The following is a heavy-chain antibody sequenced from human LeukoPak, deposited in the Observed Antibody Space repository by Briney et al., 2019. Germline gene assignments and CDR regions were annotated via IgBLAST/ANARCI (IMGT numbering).Heavy chain of an antibody. V-gene: IGHV4-4*07. D-gene: IGHD4-23*01. CDR3: ARDPGGNYYYGGYYDY. J-gene: IGHJ4*02. Sequence: SETLSLTCTVSGGSINNAYWSWIRQPAGKGLEWIGRIYIDGSTNYNPSLNSRVTMSVDTSKNQFTPKLTSATAADTAVYYCARDPGGNYYYGGYYDYWGQGTLVTVFS. CDR1: GGSINNAY. CDR2: IYIDGST.